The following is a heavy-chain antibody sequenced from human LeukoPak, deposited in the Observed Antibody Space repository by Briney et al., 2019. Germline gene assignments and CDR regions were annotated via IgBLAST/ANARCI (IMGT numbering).Heavy chain of an antibody. Sequence: GGSLRLSCAASGFTFSSYSMNWVRQTPGKGLEWVSYISFSSSTIHYADSVKGRFTISRDNAKNSLYLQMNSLRAEDTAVYYCARDTHYYGSGSPAFDIWGQGTKVTVSS. D-gene: IGHD3-10*01. CDR2: ISFSSSTI. CDR1: GFTFSSYS. J-gene: IGHJ3*02. CDR3: ARDTHYYGSGSPAFDI. V-gene: IGHV3-48*01.